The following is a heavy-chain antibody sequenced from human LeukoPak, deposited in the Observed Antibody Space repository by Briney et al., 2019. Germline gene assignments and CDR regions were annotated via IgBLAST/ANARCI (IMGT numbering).Heavy chain of an antibody. CDR2: IYYSGST. V-gene: IGHV4-59*01. J-gene: IGHJ4*02. CDR3: ASSWELPAVHY. Sequence: SESLSLTCTVSGGSISSYYWSWIRQPPGKGLEWIGYIYYSGSTNYNPSLKSRVTISVDTSKNQFSLKLSSVTAADTAVYYCASSWELPAVHYWVQGTLVTVSS. D-gene: IGHD1-26*01. CDR1: GGSISSYY.